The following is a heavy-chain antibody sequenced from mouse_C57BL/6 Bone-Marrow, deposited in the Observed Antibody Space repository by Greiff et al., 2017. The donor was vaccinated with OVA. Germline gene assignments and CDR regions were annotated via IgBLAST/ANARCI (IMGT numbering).Heavy chain of an antibody. D-gene: IGHD3-2*02. Sequence: EVKLQESGPGLVKPSQSLSLTCSVTGYSITSGYYWNWIRQFPGNKLEWMGYISYDGSNNYNPSLKNRISITRDTSKNQFFLKLNSVTTEDTATYYWARGGQLRLDYWGQGTTLTVSS. CDR2: ISYDGSN. CDR1: GYSITSGYY. J-gene: IGHJ2*01. V-gene: IGHV3-6*01. CDR3: ARGGQLRLDY.